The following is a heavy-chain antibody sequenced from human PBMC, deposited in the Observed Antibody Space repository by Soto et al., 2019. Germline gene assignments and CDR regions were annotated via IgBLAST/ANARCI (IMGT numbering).Heavy chain of an antibody. D-gene: IGHD2-21*02. CDR3: ARGGVTYYYYYMAV. CDR1: GYTFTSYD. J-gene: IGHJ6*03. CDR2: MNPNSGNT. Sequence: QVQLVQSGAEVKKPGASVKVSCKASGYTFTSYDINWVRQATGQGLEWMGWMNPNSGNTGYAQKFQGRVTMTRNTSISTADMELSSLRSEDTAVYYCARGGVTYYYYYMAVWGEGSTVTVSS. V-gene: IGHV1-8*01.